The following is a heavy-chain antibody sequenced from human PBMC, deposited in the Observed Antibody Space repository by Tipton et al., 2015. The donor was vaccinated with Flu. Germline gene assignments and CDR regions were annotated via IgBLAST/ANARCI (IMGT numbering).Heavy chain of an antibody. CDR2: ISYDGSNK. J-gene: IGHJ4*02. CDR3: AKSGGFDS. D-gene: IGHD1-26*01. Sequence: SLRLSCAASGFSFSIYGMHWSRQAPGKGLEWVAVISYDGSNKYYGDSVKGRFTISRDNSKDMLYLQMNSLRAEDTAVFYCAKSGGFDSWNQGALVIVSS. V-gene: IGHV3-30*18. CDR1: GFSFSIYG.